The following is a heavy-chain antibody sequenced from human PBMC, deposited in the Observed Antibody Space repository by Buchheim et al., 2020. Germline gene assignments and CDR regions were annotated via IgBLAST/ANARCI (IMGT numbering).Heavy chain of an antibody. V-gene: IGHV4-59*01. Sequence: QVQLQESGPGLVKPSETLSLTCTISGGSISSYYWSWIRQPPGKGLEWIGYIYYSGSTNYNPSLKSRVTISVDTSKNQFSLQLSSVTAADTAVYYCARAYYDSSGYYYPFDYWGQGTL. CDR2: IYYSGST. CDR1: GGSISSYY. D-gene: IGHD3-22*01. J-gene: IGHJ4*02. CDR3: ARAYYDSSGYYYPFDY.